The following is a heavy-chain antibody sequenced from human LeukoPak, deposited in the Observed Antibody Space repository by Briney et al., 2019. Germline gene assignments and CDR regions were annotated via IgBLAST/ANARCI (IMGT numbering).Heavy chain of an antibody. CDR3: ARQGRATVVMYMDD. Sequence: SETLSLTCTVSGGSISSSSDNWGWIRQPPGKGLEWIGRIYYTGITYYNPSVMSRVPMSVDTSKNQFSLRLNSVTAADTAMYYCARQGRATVVMYMDDWGKGTTVTVSS. J-gene: IGHJ6*03. CDR1: GGSISSSSDN. CDR2: IYYTGIT. D-gene: IGHD4-23*01. V-gene: IGHV4-39*01.